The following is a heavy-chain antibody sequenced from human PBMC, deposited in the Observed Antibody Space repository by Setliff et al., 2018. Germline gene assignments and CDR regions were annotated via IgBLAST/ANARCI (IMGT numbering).Heavy chain of an antibody. V-gene: IGHV3-23*01. CDR3: AKGRGSSFAAQNY. CDR2: ITDSGIST. J-gene: IGHJ4*02. Sequence: GGSLRLSCAASGFTFSGYVMTWVRQAPGEGLEWVSGITDSGISTYYADSVKGRFTISRDNSKNTLYLQMNSLRDDDTAVYYCAKGRGSSFAAQNYWGQGTLVTVSS. D-gene: IGHD6-6*01. CDR1: GFTFSGYV.